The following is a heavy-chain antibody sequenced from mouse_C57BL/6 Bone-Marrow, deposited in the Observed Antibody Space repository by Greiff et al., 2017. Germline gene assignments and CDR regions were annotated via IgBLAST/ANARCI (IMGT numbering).Heavy chain of an antibody. J-gene: IGHJ3*01. Sequence: QVQLQQSGAELARPGASVKLSCKASGYTFTSYGISWVKQRTGQGLEWIGEIHPRSGNTYYNEKFKGKATLTADKSSSTAYMELRSLTSEDSAVYFCAREGIYYDYGAWFAYWGQGTLVTVSA. CDR3: AREGIYYDYGAWFAY. V-gene: IGHV1-81*01. CDR2: IHPRSGNT. CDR1: GYTFTSYG. D-gene: IGHD2-4*01.